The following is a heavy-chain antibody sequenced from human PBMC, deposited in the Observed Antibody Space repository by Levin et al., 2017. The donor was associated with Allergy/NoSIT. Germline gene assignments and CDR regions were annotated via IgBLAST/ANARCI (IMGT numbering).Heavy chain of an antibody. V-gene: IGHV4-4*02. J-gene: IGHJ4*02. D-gene: IGHD2-15*01. CDR1: GGSISSSNW. Sequence: SETLSLTCAVSGGSISSSNWWSWVRQPPGKGLEWIGEIYHSGSTNYNPSLKSRVTISLDKSKNQFSLKLSSVTAADTAVYYCARSCSSGSCYGFDYWGQGTLVTVSS. CDR3: ARSCSSGSCYGFDY. CDR2: IYHSGST.